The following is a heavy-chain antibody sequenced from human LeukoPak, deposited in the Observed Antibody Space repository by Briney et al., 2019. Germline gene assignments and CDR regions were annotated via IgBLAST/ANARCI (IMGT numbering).Heavy chain of an antibody. D-gene: IGHD1-7*01. CDR2: IDWDDEK. CDR3: THMGGIAGNTWGAFDL. Sequence: TLSLTCSVSGDSISSYYWSWIRQPPGKALEWLARIDWDDEKYYTTSLKTRLTISKDTSKDQVVLTMTNMDPVDTATYYCTHMGGIAGNTWGAFDLWGQGTMVTVSS. CDR1: GDSISSYYW. V-gene: IGHV2-70*11. J-gene: IGHJ3*01.